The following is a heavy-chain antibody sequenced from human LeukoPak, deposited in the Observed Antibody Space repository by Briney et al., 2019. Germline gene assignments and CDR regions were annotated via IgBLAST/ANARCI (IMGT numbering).Heavy chain of an antibody. CDR3: ARVLLWFGDSTDAFDI. Sequence: PGGSLRLSCAASGFTVSSNYMNWIRQPPGKGLEWIGSIYYSGSTYYNPSLKSRVTISVDTSKNQFSLKLSSVTAADTAVYYCARVLLWFGDSTDAFDIWGQGTMVTVSS. J-gene: IGHJ3*02. CDR1: GFTVSSNY. D-gene: IGHD3-10*01. V-gene: IGHV4-39*07. CDR2: IYYSGST.